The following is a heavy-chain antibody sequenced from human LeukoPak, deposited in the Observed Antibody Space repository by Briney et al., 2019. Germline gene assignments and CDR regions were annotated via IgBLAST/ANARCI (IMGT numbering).Heavy chain of an antibody. V-gene: IGHV3-30*18. J-gene: IGHJ4*02. CDR2: ISYDGSNK. CDR1: GFTFSNYG. CDR3: AKQKDYGDYYFDY. Sequence: QPGRSLRLSCAVSGFTFSNYGMHWVRQAPGKGLEWVAVISYDGSNKYYADSVKGRFTISRDNSKNMLYLQMNSLRAEDTAVYYCAKQKDYGDYYFDYWGQGTLVTVSS. D-gene: IGHD4-17*01.